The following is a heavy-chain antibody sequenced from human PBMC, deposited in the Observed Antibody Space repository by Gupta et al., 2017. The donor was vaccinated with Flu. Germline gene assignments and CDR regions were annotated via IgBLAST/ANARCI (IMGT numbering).Heavy chain of an antibody. D-gene: IGHD2-2*01. J-gene: IGHJ4*02. Sequence: EVPLVESGGGLVQPGGSLRLSCAASGFTFSDSDLHWVPPASGKGLEWVGRSRSKANSYATVYAASVKGRFTISRDDSKNTAYLQMNSLKIEDTAVYYCTRGYCNSTSCYNFDYWGQGTPVTVSS. CDR2: SRSKANSYAT. V-gene: IGHV3-73*02. CDR1: GFTFSDSD. CDR3: TRGYCNSTSCYNFDY.